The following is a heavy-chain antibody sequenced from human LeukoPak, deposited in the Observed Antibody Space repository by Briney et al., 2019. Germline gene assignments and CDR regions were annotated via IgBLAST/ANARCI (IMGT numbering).Heavy chain of an antibody. CDR2: INWVGDTS. V-gene: IGHV3-43D*03. CDR1: GFTFDDYA. J-gene: IGHJ4*02. Sequence: GGSLRLSCAASGFTFDDYAMHWVRQAPGKGLQWISSINWVGDTSSYADSVKGRFTVSRDNTKGSLYLQMHSLRSEDTALYYCAKDRQYGDYGGGDFFDSWGQGTLVTVSS. D-gene: IGHD4-17*01. CDR3: AKDRQYGDYGGGDFFDS.